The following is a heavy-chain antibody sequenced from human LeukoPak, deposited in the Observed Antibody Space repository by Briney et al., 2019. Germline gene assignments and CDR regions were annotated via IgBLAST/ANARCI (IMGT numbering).Heavy chain of an antibody. CDR3: SRDLSRPYYYCMDV. J-gene: IGHJ6*03. V-gene: IGHV1-2*02. Sequence: ASVKVSCKASGYTFTGYNTHWVRQAPGQGLEWMGWINPNTGSTNYAQKFQGRVTMTRDTSISTAYMELSSLRSDDTAVYYCSRDLSRPYYYCMDVWGKGTTVTVSS. CDR1: GYTFTGYN. CDR2: INPNTGST.